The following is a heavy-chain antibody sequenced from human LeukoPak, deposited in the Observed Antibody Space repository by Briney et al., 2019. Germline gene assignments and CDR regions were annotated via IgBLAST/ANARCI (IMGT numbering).Heavy chain of an antibody. D-gene: IGHD6-13*01. CDR2: IIPIFGTA. CDR3: AVGSSSWYVY. Sequence: ASVNVSCTASGGTFSSYAISWVRQAPGQGLEWMGGIIPIFGTANYAQKFQGRVTITADESTSTAYMELSSLRSEDTAVYYCAVGSSSWYVYWGQGTLVTVSS. J-gene: IGHJ4*02. V-gene: IGHV1-69*13. CDR1: GGTFSSYA.